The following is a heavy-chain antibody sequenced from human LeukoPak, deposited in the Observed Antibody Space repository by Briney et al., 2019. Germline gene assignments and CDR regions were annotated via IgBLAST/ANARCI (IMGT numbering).Heavy chain of an antibody. V-gene: IGHV4-4*02. Sequence: SETLSLTCAVSGGSISSSNWWSWVRQPPGKGLEWIGEIYHSGSTNYNPSLKSRVTISVDKSKNQFSLKLSSVTAADTAVYYCARETLFYDFWSGYYRFGVVNYFDYWGQGTLVTVSS. CDR3: ARETLFYDFWSGYYRFGVVNYFDY. CDR1: GGSISSSNW. D-gene: IGHD3-3*01. J-gene: IGHJ4*02. CDR2: IYHSGST.